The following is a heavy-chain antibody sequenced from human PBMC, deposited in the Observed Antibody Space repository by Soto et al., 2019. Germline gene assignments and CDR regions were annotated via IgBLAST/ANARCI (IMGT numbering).Heavy chain of an antibody. V-gene: IGHV1-3*01. CDR2: INAGNGNT. Sequence: GASVKVSCKASGYTFTSYAMHWVRQAPGQRLEWVGWINAGNGNTKYSQKFQGRVTITRDTSASTAYMELSSLRSEDTAVYYCARDDARDCSGGSCYSYWGQGTLVTVSS. CDR3: ARDDARDCSGGSCYSY. J-gene: IGHJ4*02. D-gene: IGHD2-15*01. CDR1: GYTFTSYA.